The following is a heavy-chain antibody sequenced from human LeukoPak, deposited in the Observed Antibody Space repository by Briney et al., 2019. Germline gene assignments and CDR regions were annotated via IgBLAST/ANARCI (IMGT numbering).Heavy chain of an antibody. D-gene: IGHD3-10*01. CDR1: GFTVSANY. Sequence: GGSLRLSCAASGFTVSANYMSWVRQAPGKGLEWVSVIYSGGRTYYADSVKGRFTISRDNSKNTLYLQMNSLRVEDTAVYFCAARKVRGVWFYLDYWGQGTLVTVSS. CDR3: AARKVRGVWFYLDY. V-gene: IGHV3-53*01. CDR2: IYSGGRT. J-gene: IGHJ4*02.